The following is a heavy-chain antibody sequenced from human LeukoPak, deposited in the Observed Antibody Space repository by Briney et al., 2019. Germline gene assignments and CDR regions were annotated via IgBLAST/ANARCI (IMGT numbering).Heavy chain of an antibody. J-gene: IGHJ4*02. Sequence: GGSLRLSCAASGFTFSSYGMHWVRQALGKGLEWVAVRWYDGSNKYYADSVKGRFTISRDNSKNTLYLQMNSLRAEDTAVYYCAKDNVGYYDFWSGYYSYYFDYWGQGTLVTVSS. V-gene: IGHV3-33*06. CDR1: GFTFSSYG. CDR2: RWYDGSNK. D-gene: IGHD3-3*01. CDR3: AKDNVGYYDFWSGYYSYYFDY.